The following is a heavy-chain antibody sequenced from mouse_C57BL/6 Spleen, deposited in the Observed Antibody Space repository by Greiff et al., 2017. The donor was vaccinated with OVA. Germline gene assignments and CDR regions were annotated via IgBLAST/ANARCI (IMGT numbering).Heavy chain of an antibody. V-gene: IGHV1-82*01. CDR3: ERKDTTFFGY. J-gene: IGHJ2*01. Sequence: VLLVESGPELVKPGASVKISCKASGYAFSSSWMNWVKQRPGKGLEWIGRIYPGDGDTNYNGKFKGKATLTADKSSSTAYMQLSSLTSEDSAVYLCERKDTTFFGYWGQGTTLTVSS. D-gene: IGHD1-1*01. CDR1: GYAFSSSW. CDR2: IYPGDGDT.